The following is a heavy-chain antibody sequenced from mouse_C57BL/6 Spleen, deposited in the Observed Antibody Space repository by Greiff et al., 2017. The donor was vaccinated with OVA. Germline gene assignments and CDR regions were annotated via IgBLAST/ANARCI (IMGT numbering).Heavy chain of an antibody. V-gene: IGHV1-82*01. D-gene: IGHD3-2*02. CDR3: ASDSSGYVPYAMDY. J-gene: IGHJ4*01. CDR1: GYAFSSSW. CDR2: IYPGDGDT. Sequence: VKLMESGPELVKPGASVKISCKASGYAFSSSWMNWVKQRPGKGLEWIGRIYPGDGDTNYNGKFKGKATLTADKSSSTAYMQLSSLTSEDSAVYFCASDSSGYVPYAMDYWGQGTSVTVSS.